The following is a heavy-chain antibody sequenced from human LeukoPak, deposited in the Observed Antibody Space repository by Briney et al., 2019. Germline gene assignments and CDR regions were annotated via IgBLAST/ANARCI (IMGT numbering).Heavy chain of an antibody. J-gene: IGHJ4*02. CDR2: IYSGGST. Sequence: GGSLRLSRAASGFTVSSNYMSWVRPAPGKGLEWVSVIYSGGSTYYADSVKGRFTISRDNSKNTLYLQMNSLRAEDTAVYYCAREEMKEELAAAGTGYWGQGTLVTVSS. CDR3: AREEMKEELAAAGTGY. D-gene: IGHD6-13*01. V-gene: IGHV3-66*02. CDR1: GFTVSSNY.